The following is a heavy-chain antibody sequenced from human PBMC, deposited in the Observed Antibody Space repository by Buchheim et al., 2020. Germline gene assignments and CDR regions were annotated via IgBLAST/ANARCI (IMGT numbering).Heavy chain of an antibody. CDR2: IWYDGSNK. Sequence: QVQLVESGGGVVQPGRSLRLSCAASGFTFSSYGMHWVRQAPGKGLEWVAVIWYDGSNKYYADSVKGRFTISRDNSKNTLYLQMNSRRAEDTAVYYCARDLGSGSYSPYFDYWGQGTL. CDR1: GFTFSSYG. CDR3: ARDLGSGSYSPYFDY. D-gene: IGHD3-10*01. V-gene: IGHV3-33*01. J-gene: IGHJ4*02.